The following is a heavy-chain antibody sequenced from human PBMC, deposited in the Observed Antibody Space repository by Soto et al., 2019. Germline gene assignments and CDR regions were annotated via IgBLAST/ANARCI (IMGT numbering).Heavy chain of an antibody. Sequence: QVQLVDSGGGVVQPGRSLRLSCAASGFIFRDYGMHWVRQPPGKGLEWVATIKYDGSQQYYAESVKGRFTISRDNSKNTLFLQINSLTTGDRAVEYCARDASWQLLRSCFDSWGQGTLVTVSS. CDR2: IKYDGSQQ. J-gene: IGHJ4*02. D-gene: IGHD1-26*01. CDR1: GFIFRDYG. CDR3: ARDASWQLLRSCFDS. V-gene: IGHV3-33*01.